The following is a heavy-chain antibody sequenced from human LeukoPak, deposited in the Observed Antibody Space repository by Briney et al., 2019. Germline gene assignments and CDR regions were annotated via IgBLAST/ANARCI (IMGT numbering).Heavy chain of an antibody. CDR1: GFTFSSYG. J-gene: IGHJ4*02. Sequence: GGSLRPSCAASGFTFSSYGMHWVRQAPGKGLEWVAVISYDGGNKYYGDSVKGRFTISRDNSKNTLYLQMNSLRAEDTAVYSCARYSNSWYYFDYWGQGTLVTVSS. V-gene: IGHV3-30*03. CDR2: ISYDGGNK. CDR3: ARYSNSWYYFDY. D-gene: IGHD6-13*01.